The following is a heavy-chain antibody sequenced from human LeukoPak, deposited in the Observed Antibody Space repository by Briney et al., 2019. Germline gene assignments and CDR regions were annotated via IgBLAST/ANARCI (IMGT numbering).Heavy chain of an antibody. J-gene: IGHJ6*03. CDR1: RGTFSSYA. CDR3: ARPDHYYYYFYMDV. V-gene: IGHV1-69*01. CDR2: IIPIFGTA. Sequence: SVTVSCEASRGTFSSYAISWVRQAPGQGREWMGGIIPIFGTANYAQKFQGRVTMTADQSTSTAYMELSSLRSEDTAVYYCARPDHYYYYFYMDVWGKGTTVTVSS.